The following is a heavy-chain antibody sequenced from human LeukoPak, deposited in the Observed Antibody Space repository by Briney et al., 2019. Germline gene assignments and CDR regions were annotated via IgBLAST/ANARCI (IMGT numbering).Heavy chain of an antibody. CDR3: ATVSLGGSSRRSYFDY. D-gene: IGHD1-26*01. CDR2: FDPEDGET. V-gene: IGHV1-24*01. Sequence: ASVKVSRKVSGYTLTELSMHWVRQAPGKGLEWMGGFDPEDGETIYAQKFQGRVTMTEDTSTDTAYMELSSLRSEDTAVYYCATVSLGGSSRRSYFDYWGQGTLVTVSS. CDR1: GYTLTELS. J-gene: IGHJ4*02.